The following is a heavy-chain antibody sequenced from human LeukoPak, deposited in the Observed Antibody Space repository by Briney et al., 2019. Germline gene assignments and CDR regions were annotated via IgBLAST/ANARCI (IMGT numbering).Heavy chain of an antibody. Sequence: PGGSLRLSCAASGFTVSSNYMSWVRQAPGKGLEWVSVIYSGGSTYYADSVKGRFTISRDNSKNTLYLQMNSLRAEDTAVYYCAKDFLLLAHSGSYSDYWGQGTLVSVSS. CDR3: AKDFLLLAHSGSYSDY. V-gene: IGHV3-66*01. D-gene: IGHD1-26*01. CDR2: IYSGGST. CDR1: GFTVSSNY. J-gene: IGHJ4*02.